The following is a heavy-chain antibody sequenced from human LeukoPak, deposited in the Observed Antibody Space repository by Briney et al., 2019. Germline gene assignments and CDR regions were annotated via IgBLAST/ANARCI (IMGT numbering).Heavy chain of an antibody. CDR3: ASGASLDY. J-gene: IGHJ4*01. CDR2: IYPGECDT. D-gene: IGHD4/OR15-4a*01. CDR1: GCRFTSYW. Sequence: GGGLQISYKGSGCRFTSYWIGWGRPRAGKGGGWMGIIYPGECDTRYSPSFQGQVNISADKSIKTPYLQWTSLKASDTAMYYCASGASLDYWGHGTPVTVSS. V-gene: IGHV5-51*01.